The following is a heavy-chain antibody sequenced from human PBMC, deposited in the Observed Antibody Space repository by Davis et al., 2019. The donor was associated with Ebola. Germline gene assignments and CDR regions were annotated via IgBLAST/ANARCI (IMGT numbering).Heavy chain of an antibody. J-gene: IGHJ4*02. CDR2: ISGYNGNT. V-gene: IGHV1-18*01. Sequence: AASVKVSCKASGYTFTSYGISWERQAPGQGLEWMGWISGYNGNTNYAQKLQGRVTMTTDTSTSTVYMELSSLRSEDTAVYYCARDQYCSGGSCYPRLDYWGQGTLVTVSS. D-gene: IGHD2-15*01. CDR1: GYTFTSYG. CDR3: ARDQYCSGGSCYPRLDY.